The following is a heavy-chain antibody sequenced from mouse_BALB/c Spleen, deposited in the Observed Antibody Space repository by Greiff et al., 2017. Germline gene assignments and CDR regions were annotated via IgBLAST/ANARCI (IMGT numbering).Heavy chain of an antibody. CDR1: GYSITSDYA. CDR2: ISYSGST. V-gene: IGHV3-2*02. D-gene: IGHD2-1*01. Sequence: EVKLQESGPGLVKPSQSLSLTCTVTGYSITSDYAWNWIRPFPGNKLEWMGYISYSGSTSYNPSLKSRISITRDTSKNPFFLPLNSVTTEDTATYTCALLGYGNYVDYWGQGTTLTVSS. J-gene: IGHJ2*01. CDR3: ALLGYGNYVDY.